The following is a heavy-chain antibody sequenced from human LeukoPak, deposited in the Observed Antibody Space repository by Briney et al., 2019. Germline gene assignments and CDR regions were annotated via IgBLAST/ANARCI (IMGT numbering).Heavy chain of an antibody. CDR2: MNPNSGNT. CDR1: GYTFTSYD. J-gene: IGHJ6*03. Sequence: ASVKVSCKASGYTFTSYDINWVRQATGQGLEWMGWMNPNSGNTGYAQKFQGRVTMTRNTSISTAYMELSRLRSDDTAVYYCARVMRYYYYYYMDVWGKGTTVTVSS. V-gene: IGHV1-8*01. CDR3: ARVMRYYYYYYMDV.